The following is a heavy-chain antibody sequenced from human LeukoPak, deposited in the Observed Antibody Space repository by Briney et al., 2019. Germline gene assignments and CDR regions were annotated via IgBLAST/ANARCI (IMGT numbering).Heavy chain of an antibody. CDR3: ARDCNGSGSYAAFDI. D-gene: IGHD3-10*01. Sequence: SETLSLTCTVSGGSISSGDYYWSWIRQPPGKGLAWIGYIYYSGSTYYNPSLKSRVTISVDTSKNQFSLKLSSVTAADTAVYYCARDCNGSGSYAAFDIWGQGTMVTVSS. CDR2: IYYSGST. J-gene: IGHJ3*02. V-gene: IGHV4-30-4*01. CDR1: GGSISSGDYY.